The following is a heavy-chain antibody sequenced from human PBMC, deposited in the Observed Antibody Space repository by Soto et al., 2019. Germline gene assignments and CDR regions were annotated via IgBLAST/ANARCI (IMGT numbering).Heavy chain of an antibody. Sequence: ESGGGLVVPGGSLSLSCVASGFTFSSYHMSWVRQAPGKGLEWVSSINPSSTHIYYAAXVRGRFAISRDHSKNSLYLQMXXXXXXXXXXXXXXXXXXXXXXCYLRRDAFDVWGQGTLVTVSS. CDR2: INPSSTHI. CDR1: GFTFSSYH. V-gene: IGHV3-21*01. D-gene: IGHD2-2*01. J-gene: IGHJ3*01. CDR3: XXXXXXXXXCYLRRDAFDV.